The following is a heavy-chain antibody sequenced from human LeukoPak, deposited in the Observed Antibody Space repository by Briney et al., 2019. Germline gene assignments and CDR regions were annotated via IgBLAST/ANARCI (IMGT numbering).Heavy chain of an antibody. CDR3: ARLVWFGMYNWFDP. J-gene: IGHJ5*02. CDR1: GFTFNRYW. CDR2: ISSSGSTI. D-gene: IGHD3-10*01. V-gene: IGHV3-48*03. Sequence: GGSLRLSCAASGFTFNRYWMNWVRQAPGKGLEWVSYISSSGSTIYYADSVKGRFTISRDNAKNSLYLQMNSLRAEDTAVYYCARLVWFGMYNWFDPWGQGTLVTVSS.